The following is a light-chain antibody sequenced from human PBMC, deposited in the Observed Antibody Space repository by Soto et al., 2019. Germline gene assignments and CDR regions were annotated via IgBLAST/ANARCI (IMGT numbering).Light chain of an antibody. V-gene: IGLV1-40*01. CDR3: HSYDRSLSGSV. Sequence: QSVLTQPPSVSGAPGQRVTISCSGGSSNIGAGYDVHWYQQLPETAPKLLIYGNNVRPSGVPDRFSGSKSGTSASLAITGVQGGEGGEYYCHSYDRSLSGSVFGGGTQLTVL. CDR2: GNN. CDR1: SSNIGAGYD. J-gene: IGLJ3*02.